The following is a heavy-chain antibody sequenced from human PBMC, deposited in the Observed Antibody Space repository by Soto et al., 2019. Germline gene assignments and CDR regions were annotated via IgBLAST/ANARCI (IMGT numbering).Heavy chain of an antibody. V-gene: IGHV4-59*01. J-gene: IGHJ4*02. Sequence: SETLSLTCTVSGGSISSYYWSWIRQPPGKGLEWIGYIYYSGSTNYNPSLKSRVTISVDTSKNQFSLKLSSVTAADTAVYYCARAGGSYPGFDYWGQGTLVTVSS. CDR1: GGSISSYY. D-gene: IGHD1-26*01. CDR2: IYYSGST. CDR3: ARAGGSYPGFDY.